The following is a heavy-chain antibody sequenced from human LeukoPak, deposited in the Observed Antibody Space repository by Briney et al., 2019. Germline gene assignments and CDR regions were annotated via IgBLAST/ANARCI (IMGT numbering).Heavy chain of an antibody. CDR2: ISSSSSYI. J-gene: IGHJ4*02. D-gene: IGHD1-26*01. V-gene: IGHV3-21*01. CDR3: ARTKVGATQYYFDY. CDR1: GFTFDDYG. Sequence: PGGSLRLSCTASGFTFDDYGMTWVRQAPGKGLEWVSSISSSSSYIYYADSVKGRFTISRDNAKNSLYLQMNSLRAEDTAVYYCARTKVGATQYYFDYWGQGTLVTVSS.